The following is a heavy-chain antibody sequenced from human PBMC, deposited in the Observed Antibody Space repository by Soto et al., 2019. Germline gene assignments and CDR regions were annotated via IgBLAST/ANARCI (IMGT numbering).Heavy chain of an antibody. CDR3: ARWSCSGSNCNLNQRSFDL. V-gene: IGHV3-33*03. D-gene: IGHD2-15*01. CDR2: LWYDGSNK. J-gene: IGHJ4*02. Sequence: QVQLVESGGGVVQPGRSLRLSCAASGFIFNEYGMHWVRQAPGKGLEWVAVLWYDGSNKYYADSVKGRFTFSRDNSKNTMSLQMNSLRVDDTAVYYCARWSCSGSNCNLNQRSFDLWGQGTLVTVSS. CDR1: GFIFNEYG.